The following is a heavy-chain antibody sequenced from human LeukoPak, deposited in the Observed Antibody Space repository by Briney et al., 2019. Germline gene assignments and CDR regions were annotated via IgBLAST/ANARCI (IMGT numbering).Heavy chain of an antibody. D-gene: IGHD3-3*01. CDR2: IKSKTDGGTT. CDR3: TTGTIFGVEEFDY. V-gene: IGHV3-15*01. Sequence: GGSLRLSCSASGFTFSNAWMSWVRQAPGKGLEWVGRIKSKTDGGTTDYAAPVKGRFTISRDDSKNTLYLQMNSLKTEDTAVYYCTTGTIFGVEEFDYWGQGTLVTVSS. CDR1: GFTFSNAW. J-gene: IGHJ4*02.